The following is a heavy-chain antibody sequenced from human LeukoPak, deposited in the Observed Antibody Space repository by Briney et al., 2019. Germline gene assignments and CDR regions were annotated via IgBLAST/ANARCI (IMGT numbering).Heavy chain of an antibody. J-gene: IGHJ4*02. D-gene: IGHD3-10*01. CDR3: ARHTLYGSGSYYVYYFDY. V-gene: IGHV1-18*01. CDR1: GYTFTSYG. CDR2: ISSYNGNT. Sequence: ASVKVSCKASGYTFTSYGISWVRQAPGQGLEWMGWISSYNGNTNYAQKLQGRVTMATDTSTSAAYMELRSLRSDDTAVYYCARHTLYGSGSYYVYYFDYWGQGTLVTVSS.